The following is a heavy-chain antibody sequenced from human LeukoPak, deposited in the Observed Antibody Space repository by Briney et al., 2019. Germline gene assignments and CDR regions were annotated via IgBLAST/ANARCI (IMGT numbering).Heavy chain of an antibody. Sequence: SETLSLTCNVSGGSISSGTYYWSWIRQPAGKGLEWIGRIYTSGIANYNPSLKSRVTISVDTSKNQFSLKLSSVTAADTAVYYCAREFHYWGQGTLVTVSS. CDR1: GGSISSGTYY. D-gene: IGHD2-21*01. CDR3: AREFHY. J-gene: IGHJ4*02. V-gene: IGHV4-61*02. CDR2: IYTSGIA.